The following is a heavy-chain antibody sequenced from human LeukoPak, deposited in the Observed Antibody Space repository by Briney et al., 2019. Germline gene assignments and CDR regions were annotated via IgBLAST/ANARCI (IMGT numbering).Heavy chain of an antibody. V-gene: IGHV3-48*04. J-gene: IGHJ5*02. CDR2: ISSSSSTI. CDR1: GFTFSSYS. D-gene: IGHD2-2*01. Sequence: GGSLRLSCAASGFTFSSYSMNWVRQVPGKGLEWVSYISSSSSTIYYADSVKGRFTISRDNAKNSLYLQMNSLRAEDTAVYYCARGAGYCSSTSCSSAWFDPWGQGTLVTVSS. CDR3: ARGAGYCSSTSCSSAWFDP.